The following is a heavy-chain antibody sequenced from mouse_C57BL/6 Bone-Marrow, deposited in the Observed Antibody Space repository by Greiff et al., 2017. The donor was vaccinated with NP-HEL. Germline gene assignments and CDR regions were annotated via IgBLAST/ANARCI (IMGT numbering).Heavy chain of an antibody. CDR1: GYTSTSYG. Sequence: VQLQESGAELARPGASVKLSCKASGYTSTSYGISWVKQRTGQGLEWIGEIYPRSGNTYYNEKFKGKATLTADKSSSTAYMELRSLTSEDSAVYFCVYYYGSSPYWYFDVWGTGTTVTVSS. V-gene: IGHV1-81*01. D-gene: IGHD1-1*01. CDR3: VYYYGSSPYWYFDV. J-gene: IGHJ1*03. CDR2: IYPRSGNT.